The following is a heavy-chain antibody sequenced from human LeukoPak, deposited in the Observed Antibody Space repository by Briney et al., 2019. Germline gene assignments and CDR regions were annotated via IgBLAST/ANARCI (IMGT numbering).Heavy chain of an antibody. CDR1: GGSISSSNYY. CDR2: IYYSGTT. J-gene: IGHJ1*01. CDR3: AGEITSSCHH. Sequence: PSETLSLTCTVSGGSISSSNYYWGCVRQPPGKGLEWIGSIYYSGTTFYKPALKSRVTISVDTSKNQFSLKLSSVTAADTAVYYCAGEITSSCHHWGQGTLVTVSS. V-gene: IGHV4-39*01. D-gene: IGHD1-14*01.